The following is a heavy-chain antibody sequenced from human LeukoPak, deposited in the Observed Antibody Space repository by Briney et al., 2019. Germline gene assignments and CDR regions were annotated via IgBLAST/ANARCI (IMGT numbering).Heavy chain of an antibody. J-gene: IGHJ4*02. Sequence: GGSLRLSCAASGFTFSSYAMSWVRQAPGRGLEWVSAISGSGGSTYYADSVKGRFTISRDNSKNTLYLQMNSLRAEDTAVYYCANQVIAAAGTFDYWGQGTLVAVSS. CDR2: ISGSGGST. CDR3: ANQVIAAAGTFDY. V-gene: IGHV3-23*01. D-gene: IGHD6-13*01. CDR1: GFTFSSYA.